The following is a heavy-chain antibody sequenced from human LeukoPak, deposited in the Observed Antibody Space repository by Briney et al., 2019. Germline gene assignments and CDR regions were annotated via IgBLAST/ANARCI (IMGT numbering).Heavy chain of an antibody. J-gene: IGHJ4*02. CDR3: ARHGNYYGSGSYY. CDR2: INYSGST. V-gene: IGHV4-34*01. Sequence: SETLSLTCAVYGGSFSGYYWSWIRQPPGKGLEWIGEINYSGSTNYNPSLKSRVTISVDTSKNQFSLKLSSVTAADTAVYYRARHGNYYGSGSYYWGQGTLVTVSS. D-gene: IGHD3-10*01. CDR1: GGSFSGYY.